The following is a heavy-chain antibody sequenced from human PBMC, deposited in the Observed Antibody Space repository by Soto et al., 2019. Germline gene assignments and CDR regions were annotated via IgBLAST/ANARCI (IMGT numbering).Heavy chain of an antibody. J-gene: IGHJ6*02. V-gene: IGHV3-23*01. D-gene: IGHD1-26*01. CDR1: GFTFSSYA. Sequence: GGSLRLSCAASGFTFSSYAMSWVRQAPGKGLEWVSAISGSGGSTYYADSVKGRFTISRDNSKNTLYLQMNSLRAEDTAVYYRAKTSGSSHYYYYGMDVWGQGTTVTVSS. CDR3: AKTSGSSHYYYYGMDV. CDR2: ISGSGGST.